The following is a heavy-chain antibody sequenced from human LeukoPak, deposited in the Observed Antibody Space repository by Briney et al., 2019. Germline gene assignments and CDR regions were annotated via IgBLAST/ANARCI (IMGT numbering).Heavy chain of an antibody. CDR1: GYTFTGYF. D-gene: IGHD3-10*01. Sequence: ASVKVSCKASGYTFTGYFMHWMRQAPGQGLEWMGWINPNSGGTNYAQKFQGRVTITADKSTSTAYMELSSLRSEDTAVYYCAGGLWFGELWASWSDPWGQGTLVTVSS. CDR3: AGGLWFGELWASWSDP. V-gene: IGHV1-2*02. J-gene: IGHJ5*02. CDR2: INPNSGGT.